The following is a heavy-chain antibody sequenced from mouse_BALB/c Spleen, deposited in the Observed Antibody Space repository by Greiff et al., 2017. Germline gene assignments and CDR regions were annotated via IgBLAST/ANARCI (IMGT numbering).Heavy chain of an antibody. J-gene: IGHJ2*01. CDR3: ARGQVTTVVNYFDY. V-gene: IGHV5-6-5*01. D-gene: IGHD1-1*01. CDR1: GFTFSSYA. CDR2: ISSGGST. Sequence: EVKLMESGGGLVKPGGSLKLSCAASGFTFSSYAMSWVRQTPEKRLEWVASISSGGSTYYPDSVKGRFTISRDNARNILYLQMSSLRSEDTAMYYCARGQVTTVVNYFDYWGQGTTLTVSS.